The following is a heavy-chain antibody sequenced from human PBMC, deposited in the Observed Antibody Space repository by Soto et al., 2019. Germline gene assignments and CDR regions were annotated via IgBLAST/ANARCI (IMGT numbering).Heavy chain of an antibody. D-gene: IGHD6-19*01. J-gene: IGHJ2*01. V-gene: IGHV1-3*01. CDR2: INGGNGNT. CDR3: ARSGYSSGWYHWYFDL. Sequence: QVQLVQSGAEVKKPGASVKVSCKASGYTFTNYALLWVRQAPGKRLGWLGWINGGNGNTKYSQKFQGRVTITRDTSASTAYMELSSLRSEDTAVFYCARSGYSSGWYHWYFDLWGRGTLVTVSS. CDR1: GYTFTNYA.